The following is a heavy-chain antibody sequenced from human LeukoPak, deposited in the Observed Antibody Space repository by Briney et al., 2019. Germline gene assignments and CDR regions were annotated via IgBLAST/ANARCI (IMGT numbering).Heavy chain of an antibody. D-gene: IGHD2-21*02. V-gene: IGHV3-33*06. CDR2: IWYDENYK. CDR3: AKDFGVVVTAIPIY. Sequence: PGRSLRLSCAASGFTFSGYGMRWVRQAPGKGLEWVAVIWYDENYKYYADSVKGRFTISRDNSKNTLYLLMNSLRSEDTAVYYCAKDFGVVVTAIPIYWGQGTLVTVSS. CDR1: GFTFSGYG. J-gene: IGHJ4*02.